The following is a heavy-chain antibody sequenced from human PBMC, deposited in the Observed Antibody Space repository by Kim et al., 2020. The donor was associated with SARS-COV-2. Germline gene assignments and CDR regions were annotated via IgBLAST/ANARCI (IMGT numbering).Heavy chain of an antibody. CDR1: GFTFSNAW. V-gene: IGHV3-15*01. Sequence: GGSLRLSCAASGFTFSNAWMSWVRQAPGKGLEWVGRIKSKTDGGTTDYAAPVKGRFTISRDDSKNTLYLQMNSLKTEDTAVYYCTTGYQLLLFSLVSPENYYYYGMDVWGQGTTVTVSS. CDR3: TTGYQLLLFSLVSPENYYYYGMDV. J-gene: IGHJ6*02. CDR2: IKSKTDGGTT. D-gene: IGHD2-2*01.